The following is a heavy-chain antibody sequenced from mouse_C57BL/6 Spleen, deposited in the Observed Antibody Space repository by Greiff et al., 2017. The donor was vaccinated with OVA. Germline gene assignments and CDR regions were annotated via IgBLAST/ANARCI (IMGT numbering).Heavy chain of an antibody. CDR1: GYTFTDYY. V-gene: IGHV1-76*01. CDR3: ARDTTVVSFDV. Sequence: QVQLQQSGAELVRPGASVKLSCKASGYTFTDYYINWVKQRPGQGLEWIARIYPGSGNTYYNEKFKGKATLTAEKSSSTAYMQLSSLTSEDSAVYFCARDTTVVSFDVWGTGTTVTVSS. J-gene: IGHJ1*03. D-gene: IGHD1-1*01. CDR2: IYPGSGNT.